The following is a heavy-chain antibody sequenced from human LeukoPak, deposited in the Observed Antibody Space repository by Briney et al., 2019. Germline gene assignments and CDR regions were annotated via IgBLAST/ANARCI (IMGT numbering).Heavy chain of an antibody. D-gene: IGHD2-15*01. J-gene: IGHJ4*02. V-gene: IGHV4-59*08. CDR3: ARLVVVPSDPCDS. Sequence: KASETLSLTCSVSGDSTTSFYWSWIRQPPGKGLEWIGYIDYSGSTSYNPSLKGRVILSVDRSMKQFSLKLNSLTAADTAIYYCARLVVVPSDPCDSWGQGALVTVSS. CDR2: IDYSGST. CDR1: GDSTTSFY.